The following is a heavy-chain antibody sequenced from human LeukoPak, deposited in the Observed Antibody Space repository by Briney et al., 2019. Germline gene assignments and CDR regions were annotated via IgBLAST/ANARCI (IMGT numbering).Heavy chain of an antibody. CDR2: ISWDGGST. CDR1: GFTFDDYT. V-gene: IGHV3-43*01. Sequence: GGSLRLSCAASGFTFDDYTMHWVRQAPGKGLEWVSLISWDGGSTYYADSVKGRFTISRDNSKNSLYLQMNSLRTEDTALYYCAKDKSRGFDYWGQGTLVTVSS. D-gene: IGHD3-10*01. CDR3: AKDKSRGFDY. J-gene: IGHJ4*02.